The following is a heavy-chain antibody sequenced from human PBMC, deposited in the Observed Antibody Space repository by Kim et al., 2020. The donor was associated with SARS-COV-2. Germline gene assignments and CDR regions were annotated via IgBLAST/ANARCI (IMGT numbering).Heavy chain of an antibody. J-gene: IGHJ4*02. Sequence: NTNYAQKLQGRVTMTTDTSTSTAYMELRSLRSDDTAVYYCARTTVTTMSDWGQGTLVTVSS. CDR2: NT. V-gene: IGHV1-18*01. D-gene: IGHD4-17*01. CDR3: ARTTVTTMSD.